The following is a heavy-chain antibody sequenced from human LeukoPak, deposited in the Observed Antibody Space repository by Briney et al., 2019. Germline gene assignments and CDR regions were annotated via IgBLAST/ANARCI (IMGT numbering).Heavy chain of an antibody. CDR1: GGSIRSHY. Sequence: SETLPLTCTVSGGSIRSHYWSWIRQPPGKGLEWIGYIYYSGSTNYNPSLKSRVTISVDTSKNQFSLKLSSVTAADTAVYYCARDRGDYDSSGYYGYFDYWGQGALVTVSS. CDR2: IYYSGST. CDR3: ARDRGDYDSSGYYGYFDY. J-gene: IGHJ4*02. V-gene: IGHV4-59*11. D-gene: IGHD3-22*01.